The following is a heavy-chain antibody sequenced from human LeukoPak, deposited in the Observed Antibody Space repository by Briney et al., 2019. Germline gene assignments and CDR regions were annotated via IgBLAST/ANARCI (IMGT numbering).Heavy chain of an antibody. D-gene: IGHD4/OR15-4a*01. CDR1: GYTFTGYY. Sequence: ASVKVSCKASGYTFTGYYIHWVRQAPGQGLEWMGRINPSSGVTTCVQKLQGRVTMTRDTSISTAYMELSRLRSDDTAVYYCATRGGANTLNYWGQGTLVTVSS. CDR3: ATRGGANTLNY. J-gene: IGHJ4*02. CDR2: INPSSGVT. V-gene: IGHV1-2*06.